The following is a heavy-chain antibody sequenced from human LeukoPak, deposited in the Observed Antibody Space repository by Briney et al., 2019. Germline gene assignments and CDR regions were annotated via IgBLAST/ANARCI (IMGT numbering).Heavy chain of an antibody. CDR2: FSSSSGYI. D-gene: IGHD6-6*01. CDR3: ARSFPYSSSAVDY. V-gene: IGHV3-21*01. J-gene: IGHJ4*02. CDR1: GFTFSGYR. Sequence: GGSLRLSCAASGFTFSGYRMNWVRQAPGKGLEWVSSFSSSSGYIFYADSVKGRFTISRDNAKNSPYLQMNSLRAEDTAVYYCARSFPYSSSAVDYWGQGTLVTVSS.